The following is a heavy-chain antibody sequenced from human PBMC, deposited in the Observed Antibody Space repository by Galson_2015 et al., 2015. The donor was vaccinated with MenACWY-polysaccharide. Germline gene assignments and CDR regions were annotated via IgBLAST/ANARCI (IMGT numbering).Heavy chain of an antibody. CDR2: ISWNSGRM. J-gene: IGHJ4*02. CDR1: GFTFDDYA. CDR3: AKDISVASVGSDY. D-gene: IGHD6-13*01. V-gene: IGHV3-9*01. Sequence: SLRLSCAASGFTFDDYAMHWVRQAPGKGLEWVSGISWNSGRMTYAGSVKGRFIISGDNAKNSLYLQMNSLRPEDTALYYCAKDISVASVGSDYWGQGTLVTVSS.